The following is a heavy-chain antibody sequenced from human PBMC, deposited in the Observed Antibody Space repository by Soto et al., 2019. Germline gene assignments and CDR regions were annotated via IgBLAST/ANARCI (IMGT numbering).Heavy chain of an antibody. J-gene: IGHJ2*01. Sequence: QVQLVESGGGVVQPGRSLRLSCAASGFTFSSYGMHWVRQAPGKGLEWVAVIWYDGSNKYYADSVKGRFTISRDNSKNTLYLQMNSLRAEDTAGYYCARDTNGGAAAENWYFDLWGRGTLVTVSS. CDR2: IWYDGSNK. CDR1: GFTFSSYG. D-gene: IGHD6-13*01. CDR3: ARDTNGGAAAENWYFDL. V-gene: IGHV3-33*01.